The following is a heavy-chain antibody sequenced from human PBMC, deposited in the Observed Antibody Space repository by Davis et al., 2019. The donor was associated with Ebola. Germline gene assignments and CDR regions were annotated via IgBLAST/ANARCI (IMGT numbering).Heavy chain of an antibody. D-gene: IGHD2-15*01. CDR2: INHSGST. CDR1: GGSISSSNW. J-gene: IGHJ6*02. Sequence: GSLRLSCTVSGGSISSSNWWSWIRQPPGKGLEWIGEINHSGSTNYNPSLKSRVTISVDTSKNQFSLKLSSVTAADTAVYYCARWGGHAYGMDVWGQGTTVTVSS. V-gene: IGHV4-4*02. CDR3: ARWGGHAYGMDV.